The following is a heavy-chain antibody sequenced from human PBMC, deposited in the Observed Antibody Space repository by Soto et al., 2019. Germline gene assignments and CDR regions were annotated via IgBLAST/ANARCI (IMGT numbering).Heavy chain of an antibody. V-gene: IGHV1-2*02. D-gene: IGHD3-22*01. CDR3: ARDRWNGYYYDCSSYYLFGDAFDI. CDR1: GYTFTGYY. CDR2: INPNSGGT. Sequence: ASVKVSCKASGYTFTGYYMHWVRQAPGQGLEWMGWINPNSGGTNYAQKFQGRVTMTRDTSISTAYMELSRLRSDDTAVYYCARDRWNGYYYDCSSYYLFGDAFDIWGQGTMVTVSS. J-gene: IGHJ3*02.